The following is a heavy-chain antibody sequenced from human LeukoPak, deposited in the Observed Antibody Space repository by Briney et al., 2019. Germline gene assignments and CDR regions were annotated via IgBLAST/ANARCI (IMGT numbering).Heavy chain of an antibody. D-gene: IGHD5-24*01. CDR2: ISGSGGSS. CDR1: GFTFTNYA. V-gene: IGHV3-23*01. J-gene: IGHJ4*02. CDR3: AKPLRDAGSFNYPYFDF. Sequence: GGSLRLSCAASGFTFTNYAMNWVRQAPGKGLEWVSAISGSGGSSSYADSVRGRFTISRDNSNNMLYLQMNSLRAEDTAVYYCAKPLRDAGSFNYPYFDFWGQGPWSPSP.